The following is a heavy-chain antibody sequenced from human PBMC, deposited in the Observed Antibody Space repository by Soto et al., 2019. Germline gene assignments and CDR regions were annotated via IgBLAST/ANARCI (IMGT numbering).Heavy chain of an antibody. CDR2: ISYSGTT. D-gene: IGHD5-18*01. CDR1: GDSISSINNY. Sequence: SETLSLTCTVSGDSISSINNYWSWIRQPPGEGLEWIGFISYSGTTSYSPSLKSRVAISLDTSKNQFSLSLNFVTAADTAVYYCARGRGYSYGLDPWGQGSLVPVSS. V-gene: IGHV4-30-4*01. CDR3: ARGRGYSYGLDP. J-gene: IGHJ5*02.